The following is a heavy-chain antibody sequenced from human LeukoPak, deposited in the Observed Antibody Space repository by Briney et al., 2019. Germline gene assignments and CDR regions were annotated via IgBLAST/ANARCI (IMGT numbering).Heavy chain of an antibody. CDR1: GYTFTSYA. CDR3: ARGEQQLADAYGMDV. Sequence: ASVKVSCKASGYTFTSYAMNWVRQARGEGLERMGWINTNTGNPTYAQGFTGRFVFSLDTSVSTAYLQISSLKAEDTAVYYCARGEQQLADAYGMDVWGQGTTVTVSS. J-gene: IGHJ6*02. D-gene: IGHD6-13*01. CDR2: INTNTGNP. V-gene: IGHV7-4-1*02.